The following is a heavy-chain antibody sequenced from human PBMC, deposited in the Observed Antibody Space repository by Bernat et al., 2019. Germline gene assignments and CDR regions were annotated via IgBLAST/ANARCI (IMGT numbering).Heavy chain of an antibody. CDR1: GGSVSSGSYY. CDR2: IYYSGRT. D-gene: IGHD2-2*02. J-gene: IGHJ3*02. CDR3: ARGQYCSSTSSYTGSGDAFDI. Sequence: QVQLQESGPGLVKPSETLSLTCTVSGGSVSSGSYYWSWIRQPPGKGLEWIGYIYYSGRTNYNPSLTSRVTISVDTSKNQFSLKLSCVTAADTAVYYCARGQYCSSTSSYTGSGDAFDIWGQGTTVTVSS. V-gene: IGHV4-61*01.